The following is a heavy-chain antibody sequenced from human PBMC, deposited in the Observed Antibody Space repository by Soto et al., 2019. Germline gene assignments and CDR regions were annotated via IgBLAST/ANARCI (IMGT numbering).Heavy chain of an antibody. Sequence: SETLSLTCAVSGGSISSSNWWSWVRQPPGKGLEWIGEIYHSGSTNYNPSLKSRVTISVDKSKNQISLKLSSVTAADTAVYYCARDYGSGSYPDVAYGMDVWGQGTTVTVSS. CDR1: GGSISSSNW. V-gene: IGHV4-4*02. D-gene: IGHD3-10*01. J-gene: IGHJ6*02. CDR3: ARDYGSGSYPDVAYGMDV. CDR2: IYHSGST.